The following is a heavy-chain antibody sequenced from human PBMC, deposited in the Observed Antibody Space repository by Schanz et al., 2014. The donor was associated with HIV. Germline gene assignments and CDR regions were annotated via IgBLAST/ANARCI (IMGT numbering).Heavy chain of an antibody. V-gene: IGHV3-30*03. CDR1: GFTFSSYG. CDR2: ISYDGGNK. Sequence: VQLVESGGGVVQPGRSLRLSCAASGFTFSSYGMHWVRQAPGKGLEWVATISYDGGNKYYADSVKGRFTISRDTSKNTLYLQMNSLRAEDTAIYYCARGYPFDYWGQGTLVTVSS. J-gene: IGHJ4*02. CDR3: ARGYPFDY. D-gene: IGHD3-16*02.